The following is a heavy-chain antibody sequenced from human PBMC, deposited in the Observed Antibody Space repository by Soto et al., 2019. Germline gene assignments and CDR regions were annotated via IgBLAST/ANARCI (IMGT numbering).Heavy chain of an antibody. CDR1: GYTFTSYA. CDR2: INAGNGNT. CDR3: VRDKSIVVVIMDY. D-gene: IGHD3-22*01. J-gene: IGHJ4*02. Sequence: ASVKVSCKASGYTFTSYAMHWVRQAPGQRLEWMGWINAGNGNTKYSQKFQGRVTITRDTSASTAYMELSSLRSEDTAVYYCVRDKSIVVVIMDYWGQGTLVTVSS. V-gene: IGHV1-3*01.